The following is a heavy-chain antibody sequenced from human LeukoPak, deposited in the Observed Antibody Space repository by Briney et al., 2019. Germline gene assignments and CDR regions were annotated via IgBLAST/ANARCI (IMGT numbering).Heavy chain of an antibody. D-gene: IGHD6-19*01. CDR3: ARSQPYSSGWNFDL. J-gene: IGHJ2*01. CDR2: INPNSGGT. CDR1: GYTFTGYY. V-gene: IGHV1-2*02. Sequence: ASVKVSCKASGYTFTGYYMHWVRRAPGQGLEWMGWINPNSGGTNYAQKFQGRVTMHRDTSISTAYRELSRLRSDDTAVYYCARSQPYSSGWNFDLWGRGTLVTASS.